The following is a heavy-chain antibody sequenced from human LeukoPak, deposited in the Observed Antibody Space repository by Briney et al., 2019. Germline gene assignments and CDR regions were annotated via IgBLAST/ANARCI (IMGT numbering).Heavy chain of an antibody. Sequence: GGSLRLSCAASRFPFSSYEMNWVRQAPGKGLEWVSYSSSSGRTIYYADSVRGRFTISRDNAKNSLYLQMNSLRAEDMAVYFCARQTVSGSFDYWGQGTLVTVSS. D-gene: IGHD5-12*01. J-gene: IGHJ4*02. CDR1: RFPFSSYE. V-gene: IGHV3-48*03. CDR3: ARQTVSGSFDY. CDR2: SSSSGRTI.